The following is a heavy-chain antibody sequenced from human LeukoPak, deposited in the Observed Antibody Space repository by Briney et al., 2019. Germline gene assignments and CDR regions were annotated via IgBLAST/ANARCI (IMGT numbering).Heavy chain of an antibody. V-gene: IGHV3-7*03. Sequence: GGSLRLSCAASGFSFATYWMGWVRQAPGKGLEWVANINQEESSQYYVDAVRGRFTISRDNAKNSLNLQMNSLRAEDTAIYYCAKNGDRGAYCTGGTCYPYFYYYMDVWGKGTTVTI. D-gene: IGHD2-15*01. CDR1: GFSFATYW. CDR3: AKNGDRGAYCTGGTCYPYFYYYMDV. J-gene: IGHJ6*03. CDR2: INQEESSQ.